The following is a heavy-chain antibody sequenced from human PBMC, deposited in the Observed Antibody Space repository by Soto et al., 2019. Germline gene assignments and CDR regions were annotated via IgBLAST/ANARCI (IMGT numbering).Heavy chain of an antibody. CDR3: ARRGQYCSTSACRFDP. D-gene: IGHD2-2*01. CDR1: GYSFSDYW. CDR2: IYPGDSDT. V-gene: IGHV5-51*01. J-gene: IGHJ5*02. Sequence: GESLGSSCKASGYSFSDYWIGWVRQMPGRGLEWMGIIYPGDSDTRYSASFQGQVTISADKSISTTFLQWSSLKASDTAMYYCARRGQYCSTSACRFDPWGQGTLVTVSS.